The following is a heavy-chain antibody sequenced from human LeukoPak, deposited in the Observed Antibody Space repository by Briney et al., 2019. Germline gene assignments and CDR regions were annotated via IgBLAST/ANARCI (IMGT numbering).Heavy chain of an antibody. CDR3: ARHSYCTNGVCMLDP. V-gene: IGHV3-66*04. D-gene: IGHD2-8*01. CDR1: GFTVSSNY. Sequence: GGSLRLSCAASGFTVSSNYMSWVRQAPGKGLEWVSIIYSGGSTYYADSVKGRFTISRDNSKNTLYLQMNSLRAEDTAMYYCARHSYCTNGVCMLDPWGQGTLVTVSS. J-gene: IGHJ5*02. CDR2: IYSGGST.